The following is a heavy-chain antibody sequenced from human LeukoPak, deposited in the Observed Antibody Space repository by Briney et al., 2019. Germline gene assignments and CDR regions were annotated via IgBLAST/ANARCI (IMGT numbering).Heavy chain of an antibody. CDR3: AGGRITMVRGAMTYYFDY. J-gene: IGHJ4*02. Sequence: SETLSLTCAVYGGSFSGYYWSWIRQPPGKGLEWIGEINHSGSTNYNPSLKSRVTISVDTSKNQFSLKLSSVTAADTAVYYCAGGRITMVRGAMTYYFDYWGQGTLVTVSS. D-gene: IGHD3-10*01. V-gene: IGHV4-34*01. CDR1: GGSFSGYY. CDR2: INHSGST.